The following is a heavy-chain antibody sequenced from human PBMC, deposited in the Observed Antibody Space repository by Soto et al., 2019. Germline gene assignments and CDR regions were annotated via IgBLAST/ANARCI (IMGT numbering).Heavy chain of an antibody. Sequence: EVQLVESGGGLVQPGGSLRLSCVVSGFTFSDHYMDWVRQAPGKGLEWVARSRNKANSHTTEYPASVKGRFSISRDDSKNSLYLQMNSLQTEDTDVYYCVRGYNSFDSWGQGTLVTVSS. CDR3: VRGYNSFDS. CDR1: GFTFSDHY. J-gene: IGHJ4*02. V-gene: IGHV3-72*01. D-gene: IGHD1-20*01. CDR2: SRNKANSHTT.